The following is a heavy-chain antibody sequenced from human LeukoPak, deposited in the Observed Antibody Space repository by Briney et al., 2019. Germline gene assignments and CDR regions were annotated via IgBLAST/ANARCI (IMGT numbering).Heavy chain of an antibody. D-gene: IGHD6-19*01. V-gene: IGHV3-23*01. CDR3: AKNGANIAVAGTGYFDY. J-gene: IGHJ4*02. Sequence: PGGSLRLSCAASGFTFSSYAVSWVRQAPGKGLEWVSAISGSGGSTYYADSVKGRFTISRDNSKNTLYLLMNSLRAEDTAIYYCAKNGANIAVAGTGYFDYWGQGTLVTVSS. CDR1: GFTFSSYA. CDR2: ISGSGGST.